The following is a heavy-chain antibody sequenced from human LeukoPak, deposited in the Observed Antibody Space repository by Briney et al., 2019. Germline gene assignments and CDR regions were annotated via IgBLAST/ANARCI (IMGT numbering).Heavy chain of an antibody. CDR3: ATVILIGGSYLDAFDI. CDR1: GYTLTELS. V-gene: IGHV1-24*01. J-gene: IGHJ3*02. CDR2: FDPEDGET. Sequence: GASVKVSCKVSGYTLTELSMRWVRQAPGKGLEWMGGFDPEDGETIYAQKFQGRVTMTEDTSTDTAYMELSSLRSEDTAVYYCATVILIGGSYLDAFDIWGQGTMVTVSS. D-gene: IGHD1-26*01.